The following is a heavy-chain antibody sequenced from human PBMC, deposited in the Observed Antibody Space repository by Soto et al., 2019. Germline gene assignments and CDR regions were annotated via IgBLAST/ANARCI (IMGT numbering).Heavy chain of an antibody. CDR1: GFSFSSYW. D-gene: IGHD3-22*01. J-gene: IGHJ4*02. Sequence: GGSLRLSCAASGFSFSSYWMSWVRQAPGKGLEWVANIKQDGREKYYVDSVKGRFTISRDNAKNSLYLQMNSLRAEDTAVYYCARALYYYESSGFYFGSFDYWGQGT. CDR2: IKQDGREK. CDR3: ARALYYYESSGFYFGSFDY. V-gene: IGHV3-7*03.